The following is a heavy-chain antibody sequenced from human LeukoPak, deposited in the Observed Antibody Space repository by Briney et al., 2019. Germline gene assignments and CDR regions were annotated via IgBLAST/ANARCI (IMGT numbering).Heavy chain of an antibody. CDR2: INQDGSGT. CDR1: GYSFNRQW. Sequence: GGSLRLSCADSGYSFNRQWMIWVGQAPGKGLEWVAHINQDGSGTYYVDSVKGRFTISRDNAKNSLFLQMNSLRVEDTAVDYCVRLGDSAYETYYFYYWGQGTLVTVSS. V-gene: IGHV3-7*04. J-gene: IGHJ4*02. CDR3: VRLGDSAYETYYFYY. D-gene: IGHD5-12*01.